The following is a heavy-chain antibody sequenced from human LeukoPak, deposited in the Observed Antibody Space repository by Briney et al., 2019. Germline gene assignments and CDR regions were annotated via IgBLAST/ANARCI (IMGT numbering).Heavy chain of an antibody. Sequence: PSETLSLTCIVSGGSISVYYWSWIRHPPGKGLEWIGYIYGGGSTNYNPSLKSRVTISIDTSKNQFSLRLSSVTAADTAVYYCARDRELGYWGQGALVTVSS. J-gene: IGHJ4*02. CDR3: ARDRELGY. CDR2: IYGGGST. V-gene: IGHV4-59*01. CDR1: GGSISVYY. D-gene: IGHD3-10*01.